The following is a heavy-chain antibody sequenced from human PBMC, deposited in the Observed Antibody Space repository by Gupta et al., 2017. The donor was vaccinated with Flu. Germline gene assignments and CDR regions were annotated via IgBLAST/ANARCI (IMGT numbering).Heavy chain of an antibody. J-gene: IGHJ6*04. CDR2: GTGSGGDT. CDR3: AKEKDDYYYGMDG. CDR1: GFNFSSNA. Sequence: EVQLLESGGGLAQPGGSLRLSCAASGFNFSSNAMSWVRQVTGKGLEWVSVGTGSGGDTYYADSGKGRFTISRDKSKNTLFLQMNSLRAEDTAVYYCAKEKDDYYYGMDGGGKGTTVTVSS. V-gene: IGHV3-23*01.